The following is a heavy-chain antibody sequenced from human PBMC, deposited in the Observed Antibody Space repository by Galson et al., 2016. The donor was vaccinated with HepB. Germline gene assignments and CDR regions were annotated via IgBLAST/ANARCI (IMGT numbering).Heavy chain of an antibody. CDR1: GFTFNTYT. CDR3: ARTKVDYGDYYAMDV. J-gene: IGHJ6*02. V-gene: IGHV3-48*02. Sequence: SLRLSCAASGFTFNTYTMNWVRQAPGKGLAWVSYISSTSSTIYYADYVKGRFTISRDNAKHSMYLQISSLRDEDTAVYYCARTKVDYGDYYAMDVWGQGTTVTVSS. D-gene: IGHD4-17*01. CDR2: ISSTSSTI.